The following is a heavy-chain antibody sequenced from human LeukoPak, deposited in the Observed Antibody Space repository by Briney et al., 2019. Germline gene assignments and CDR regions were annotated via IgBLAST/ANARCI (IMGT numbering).Heavy chain of an antibody. V-gene: IGHV4-39*07. Sequence: PSETLSLTCTVSGGSISSSSYYWGWIRQPPGKGLEWIGSIYYSGSTYYNPSLKSRVTISVDTSKNQFSLKLSSVTAADTAVYYCARGHYCSGGSCWFDYWGQGTLVTVSS. CDR2: IYYSGST. J-gene: IGHJ4*02. CDR3: ARGHYCSGGSCWFDY. CDR1: GGSISSSSYY. D-gene: IGHD2-15*01.